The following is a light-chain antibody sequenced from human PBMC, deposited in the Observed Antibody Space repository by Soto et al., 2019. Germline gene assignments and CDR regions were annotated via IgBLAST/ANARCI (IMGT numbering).Light chain of an antibody. CDR2: GAS. Sequence: DIQMTQSPFSLPASVGDRVNITCRASQSISNYLNWYQHKPGRAPSLLIHGASSLQGGVPSSFSGSGSGTDFTLTIRRLHPEDFTTYYCQPTYSAPLTFGGGTRVE. V-gene: IGKV1-39*01. CDR1: QSISNY. CDR3: QPTYSAPLT. J-gene: IGKJ4*01.